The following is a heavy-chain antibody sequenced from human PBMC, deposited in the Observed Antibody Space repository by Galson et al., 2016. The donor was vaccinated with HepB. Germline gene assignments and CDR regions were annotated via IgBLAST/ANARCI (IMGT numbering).Heavy chain of an antibody. J-gene: IGHJ4*02. CDR2: IRIKAYGETT. D-gene: IGHD4-11*01. CDR1: GFTSGDYP. CDR3: ARVGNDYSNYGVFDY. Sequence: SLRLSCAASGFTSGDYPMSWVRQAPGKGLEWVGFIRIKAYGETTEYAASVKDRFTISGDDSKSIAYLQMSSLRTEDTALYYCARVGNDYSNYGVFDYWGQGTRVSVSS. V-gene: IGHV3-49*04.